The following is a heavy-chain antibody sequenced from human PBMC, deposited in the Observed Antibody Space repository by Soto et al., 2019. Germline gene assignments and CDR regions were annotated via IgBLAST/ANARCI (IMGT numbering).Heavy chain of an antibody. CDR3: ARDRLMATAGTARHYFGLDV. D-gene: IGHD5-18*01. CDR2: IYYSGNT. CDR1: GGSIRSGGYY. J-gene: IGHJ6*02. V-gene: IGHV4-31*03. Sequence: SETLSLTCTVSGGSIRSGGYYWSWVRQKPRKGLEWIGNIYYSGNTSYNPSLKSRLTISVDTSKNQFSLNLSSVTAADTAVYYCARDRLMATAGTARHYFGLDVWGQGTTVTVSS.